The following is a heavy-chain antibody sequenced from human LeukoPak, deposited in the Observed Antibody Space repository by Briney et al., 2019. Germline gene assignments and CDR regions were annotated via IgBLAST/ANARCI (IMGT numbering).Heavy chain of an antibody. CDR1: GGSISSGGYY. J-gene: IGHJ5*02. CDR2: IYDSGST. Sequence: PSETLSLTCTLSGGSISSGGYYWSSIRQYPGKCLEWIGYIYDSGSTYYNPSLKSRVTISVDTSKNQFSLKLSSVTAADTAVYYCSRDYRDNYGPRGFDPWGQGTLVTVSS. D-gene: IGHD5-24*01. CDR3: SRDYRDNYGPRGFDP. V-gene: IGHV4-31*03.